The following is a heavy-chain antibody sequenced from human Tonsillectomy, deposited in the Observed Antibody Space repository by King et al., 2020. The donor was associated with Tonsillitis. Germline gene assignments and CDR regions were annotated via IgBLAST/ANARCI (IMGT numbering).Heavy chain of an antibody. J-gene: IGHJ5*02. Sequence: QVQLQQSGPGLVKPSQTLSLTCAISGERGSSETVTWNWVRQFPSRGLDWLGRTYYRSKWYNDYALSLKSRITINPETSKNLLSLQLNSVTPEDTAVYYCVRLIGNSWFDAWGPGTLVTVSS. CDR1: GERGSSETVT. CDR3: VRLIGNSWFDA. CDR2: TYYRSKWYN. V-gene: IGHV6-1*01. D-gene: IGHD4-23*01.